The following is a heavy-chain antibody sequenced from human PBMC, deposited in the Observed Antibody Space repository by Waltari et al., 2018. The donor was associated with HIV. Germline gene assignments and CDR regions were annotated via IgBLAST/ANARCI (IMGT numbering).Heavy chain of an antibody. CDR3: ATVYDFWSGYYTNYYYGMDV. Sequence: QVQLVQSGAEVKKPGASVKVSCKVSGYTLTELSMHWVRQAPGKGLEWMGGFDPEDGETIYAQKFQGRVTMTEDTSTDTAYMELSSLRSEDTAVYYCATVYDFWSGYYTNYYYGMDVWGQGTTVTVSS. CDR2: FDPEDGET. J-gene: IGHJ6*02. CDR1: GYTLTELS. V-gene: IGHV1-24*01. D-gene: IGHD3-3*01.